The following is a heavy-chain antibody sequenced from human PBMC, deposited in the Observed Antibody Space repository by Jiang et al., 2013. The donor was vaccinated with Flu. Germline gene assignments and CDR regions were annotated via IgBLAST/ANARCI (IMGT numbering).Heavy chain of an antibody. CDR3: ARGLN. CDR2: IFYTGST. J-gene: IGHJ4*02. Sequence: GSIFYTGSTYYNPSLKSRVTISVDTSKNQFSLKLSSVTAADTAVYYCARGLNWGQGTLVTVSS. V-gene: IGHV4-39*01.